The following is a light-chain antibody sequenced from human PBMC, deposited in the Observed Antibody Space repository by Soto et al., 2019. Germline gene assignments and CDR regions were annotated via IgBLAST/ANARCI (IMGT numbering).Light chain of an antibody. Sequence: YELTQPPSVSESPGQTARITCSGDALPKQYAYWYQQKPGQAPVLLIYKDSERPSGIPERFSGSSSGTAVTLTISGVQAEDEADYYCQSADSSGTYRVFGGGTKLTVL. J-gene: IGLJ3*02. CDR2: KDS. CDR3: QSADSSGTYRV. CDR1: ALPKQY. V-gene: IGLV3-25*03.